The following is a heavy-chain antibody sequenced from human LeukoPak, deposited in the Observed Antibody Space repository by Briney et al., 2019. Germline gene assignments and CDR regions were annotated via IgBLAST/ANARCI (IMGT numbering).Heavy chain of an antibody. V-gene: IGHV4-59*08. Sequence: SEALSLTCTVSGGSISSYYWSWIRQPPGKGLEWIGYIYYSGSTNYNPSLKSRVTISVDTSKNQFSLKLSSVTAADTAVYYCARARAGSSWTYYFDYWGQGALVTVSS. CDR1: GGSISSYY. J-gene: IGHJ4*02. CDR3: ARARAGSSWTYYFDY. D-gene: IGHD6-13*01. CDR2: IYYSGST.